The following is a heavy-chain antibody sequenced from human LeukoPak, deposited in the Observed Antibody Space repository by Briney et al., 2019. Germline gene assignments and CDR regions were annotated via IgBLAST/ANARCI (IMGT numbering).Heavy chain of an antibody. CDR3: AKNRTELGDFVDY. Sequence: PGGSLRLSCAASGFTFSIYAMSWVRQAPGKGLEWVSAISGSGGSTYYADSVKGRFTISRDNSKNTLYLQMNSLRVEDTAVYYCAKNRTELGDFVDYWGQGTLVSVSS. V-gene: IGHV3-23*01. CDR2: ISGSGGST. D-gene: IGHD2-21*02. CDR1: GFTFSIYA. J-gene: IGHJ4*02.